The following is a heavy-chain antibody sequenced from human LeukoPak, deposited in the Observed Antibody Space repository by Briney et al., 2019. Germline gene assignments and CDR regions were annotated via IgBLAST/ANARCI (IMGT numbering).Heavy chain of an antibody. CDR1: GGSISSYY. D-gene: IGHD3-10*01. Sequence: SETLSLTCTVSGGSISSYYWSWIRQPAAKGLEWIGRIYTSWSTNYNPSLKSRVTMSVDTSKNQFSLKLSSVTAADTAVYYCAREKRENELLWFGELSIGPYYYYYYMDVWSKGTTVTISS. CDR2: IYTSWST. V-gene: IGHV4-4*07. J-gene: IGHJ6*03. CDR3: AREKRENELLWFGELSIGPYYYYYYMDV.